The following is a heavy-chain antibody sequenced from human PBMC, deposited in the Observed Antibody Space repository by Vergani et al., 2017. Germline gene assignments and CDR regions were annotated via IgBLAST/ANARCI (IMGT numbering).Heavy chain of an antibody. J-gene: IGHJ4*02. CDR2: IMPDGSAT. D-gene: IGHD3-22*01. V-gene: IGHV3-7*03. CDR3: ARLSYDTTPYLQGGYDC. Sequence: EVLLVESGGGLVQPGESLRLSCTASGFTFSDFWMTWVRQVPGKGLEWVANIMPDGSATMYADSLRGRFSISRDNSKNMLYLQMNSLRAEDTAVYYCARLSYDTTPYLQGGYDCWGQGTLVSVSS. CDR1: GFTFSDFW.